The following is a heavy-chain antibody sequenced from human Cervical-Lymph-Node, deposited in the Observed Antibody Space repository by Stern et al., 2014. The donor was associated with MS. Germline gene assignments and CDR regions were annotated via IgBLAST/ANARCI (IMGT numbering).Heavy chain of an antibody. V-gene: IGHV3-21*01. CDR3: ARETYYYDSSGLDY. D-gene: IGHD3-22*01. Sequence: EVQLVESGGGLVKPGGSLKLSCAASGFTFSSYCMNWVRQAPGKGLEWVSSSSSSSSDITYADSQKCRVTISRDNDKNSLYLQMNSLRAKDTAVYYCARETYYYDSSGLDYWGQGTLVTVSS. CDR2: SSSSSSDI. J-gene: IGHJ4*02. CDR1: GFTFSSYC.